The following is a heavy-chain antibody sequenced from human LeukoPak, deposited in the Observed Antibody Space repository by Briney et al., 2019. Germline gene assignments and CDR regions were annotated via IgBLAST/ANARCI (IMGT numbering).Heavy chain of an antibody. Sequence: GGSLRLSRAASGFTFSSYSTNWVRQAPGKGLEWVSSISSSSSYIYYADSVKGRFTISRDNAKNSLYLQMNSLRAEDTAVYYCARDEKVVPAAIFYYGMDVWGKGTTVTVSS. D-gene: IGHD2-2*01. V-gene: IGHV3-21*01. CDR3: ARDEKVVPAAIFYYGMDV. J-gene: IGHJ6*04. CDR1: GFTFSSYS. CDR2: ISSSSSYI.